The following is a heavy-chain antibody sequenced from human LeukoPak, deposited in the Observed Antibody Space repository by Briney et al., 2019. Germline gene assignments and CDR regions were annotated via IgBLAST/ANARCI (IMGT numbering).Heavy chain of an antibody. D-gene: IGHD3-16*02. Sequence: GGSLRLSCVAPGFTFSTYAMSWVRQAPGRGLGWMSAVSGGGVSTYYADSLRGRFTPSRENSKNRLDLQMNRLRAENTAVYFFARRDNNDRYSGIDVFAFWGQGTMVTVSS. J-gene: IGHJ3*01. CDR1: GFTFSTYA. CDR3: ARRDNNDRYSGIDVFAF. CDR2: VSGGGVST. V-gene: IGHV3-23*01.